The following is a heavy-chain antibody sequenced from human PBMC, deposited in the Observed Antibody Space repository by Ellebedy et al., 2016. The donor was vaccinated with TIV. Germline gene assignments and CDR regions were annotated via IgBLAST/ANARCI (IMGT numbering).Heavy chain of an antibody. CDR3: ARERFGIAETGMPHDS. V-gene: IGHV3-30*11. CDR2: ISHDGSDT. CDR1: GFTFSNYA. Sequence: GESLKISCAASGFTFSNYAMHWVRQAPGRGLEWVAVISHDGSDTFYADSVKVRFTVSRDNSNNTLFLRMTGLRPDDTAVFYCARERFGIAETGMPHDSWGQGIHVTVSS. J-gene: IGHJ4*02. D-gene: IGHD6-19*01.